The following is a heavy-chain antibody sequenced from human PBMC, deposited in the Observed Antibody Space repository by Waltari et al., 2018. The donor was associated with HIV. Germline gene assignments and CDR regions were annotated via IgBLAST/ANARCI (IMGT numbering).Heavy chain of an antibody. CDR3: ARDSYGGDF. Sequence: VSMRLSCEGFGFNFATYWMTWVRQAPGRGLVWVANIKLDGSETHFVDSVKGRFTVSRDNAKNSVYLQMNGLRVDDTAVYYCARDSYGGDFWGQGTLVTVSS. CDR1: GFNFATYW. J-gene: IGHJ4*02. D-gene: IGHD4-17*01. V-gene: IGHV3-7*01. CDR2: IKLDGSET.